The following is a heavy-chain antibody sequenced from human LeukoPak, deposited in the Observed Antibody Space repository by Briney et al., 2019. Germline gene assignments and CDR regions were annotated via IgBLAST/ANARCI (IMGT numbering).Heavy chain of an antibody. V-gene: IGHV3-21*01. CDR1: GFTFSSYS. CDR3: ASSGDEDYGDAFDI. D-gene: IGHD2-15*01. J-gene: IGHJ3*02. CDR2: ISSSSSYI. Sequence: SGGSLRLSCAASGFTFSSYSMNWVRQAPGKGLEWVSSISSSSSYIYYADSVKGRFTISRDNAKNSLYLQMNSLRAEDTAVYYCASSGDEDYGDAFDIWGQGTMVTVSS.